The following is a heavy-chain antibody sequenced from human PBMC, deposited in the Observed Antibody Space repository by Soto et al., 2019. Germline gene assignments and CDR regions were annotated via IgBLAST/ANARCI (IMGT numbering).Heavy chain of an antibody. CDR3: ARNGHYYNGCAV. CDR2: AYFNGNS. CDR1: GPSLISTSYY. V-gene: IGHV4-39*02. J-gene: IGHJ6*02. Sequence: TLSLTWTVSGPSLISTSYYCASIRQSPGEGLQCIGSAYFNGNSYDNPSLSSLRHISLDLSKNDLSLELTSVTAADTAVYYCARNGHYYNGCAVWGHGPTVTVS.